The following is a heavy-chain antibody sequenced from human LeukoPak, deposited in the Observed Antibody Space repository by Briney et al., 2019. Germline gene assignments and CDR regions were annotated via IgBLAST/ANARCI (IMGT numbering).Heavy chain of an antibody. V-gene: IGHV1-24*01. Sequence: ASVKVSCNVSVYTLTELSMHWVRQAPGKGLEWMGGFDPEHGKTIYAQKFQGRVTMTGDTSTNAAYKELSSLRSKDTAVYYCAPWGSAAFDIWGQGTMVTVSS. CDR3: APWGSAAFDI. CDR1: VYTLTELS. D-gene: IGHD3-10*01. J-gene: IGHJ3*02. CDR2: FDPEHGKT.